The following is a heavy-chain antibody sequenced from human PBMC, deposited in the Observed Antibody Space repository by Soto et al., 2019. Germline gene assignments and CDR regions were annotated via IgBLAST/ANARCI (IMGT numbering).Heavy chain of an antibody. CDR1: GFTVSSNY. V-gene: IGHV3-66*01. J-gene: IGHJ3*02. CDR2: IYSGGST. D-gene: IGHD4-17*01. CDR3: GRAWGYGGGTLKRRDAFDI. Sequence: EVQLVESGGGLVQPGGSLRLSCAASGFTVSSNYMSWVRQAPGKGLEWVSVIYSGGSTYYADSVKGRFTISRDNSKNTLYFQMNSLRAEDTAVYYCGRAWGYGGGTLKRRDAFDIWGQGTMVTVSS.